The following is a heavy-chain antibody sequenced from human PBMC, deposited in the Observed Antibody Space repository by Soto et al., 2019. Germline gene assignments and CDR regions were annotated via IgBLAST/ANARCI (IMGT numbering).Heavy chain of an antibody. CDR1: GFSLSTSGVG. CDR3: AHKGSGSYFAPDAFDI. Sequence: QITLKESGPTLVKPTQTLTLTCTFSGFSLSTSGVGVGWIRQPPGKALEWLALISGDDDKRYSPSLKSRLTHTXXNXKXXVVLTMTNIDPADTATYYCAHKGSGSYFAPDAFDIWGQGTMVTVSS. D-gene: IGHD1-26*01. CDR2: ISGDDDK. V-gene: IGHV2-5*02. J-gene: IGHJ3*02.